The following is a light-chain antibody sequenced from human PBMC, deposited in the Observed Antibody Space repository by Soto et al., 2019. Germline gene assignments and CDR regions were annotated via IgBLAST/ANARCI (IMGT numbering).Light chain of an antibody. CDR1: SSNIGTYNL. Sequence: QLVLTQPASVSGSPGQSITISCTGTSSNIGTYNLVSWYQQHPGKAPKLMIYEGSKRPSGVSNRFSGSRSGNTASLTISGLQAEDEADYCCCSFALGSTSVFGGGTKVTVL. J-gene: IGLJ3*02. V-gene: IGLV2-23*01. CDR2: EGS. CDR3: CSFALGSTSV.